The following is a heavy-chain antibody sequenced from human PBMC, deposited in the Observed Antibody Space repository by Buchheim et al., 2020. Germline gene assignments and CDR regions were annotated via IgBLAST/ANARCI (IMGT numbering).Heavy chain of an antibody. Sequence: QVQLQESGPGLVKPSQTLSLTCTVSGGSISSGSYYWSWIRQPAGKGLEWIGRIYTSGSTNYNPSLKSRVTISVDTSKNQFSLKLSSATAADTAVYYCASIAAAGNYYYYYGMDVWGQGTT. CDR2: IYTSGST. CDR1: GGSISSGSYY. V-gene: IGHV4-61*02. J-gene: IGHJ6*02. D-gene: IGHD6-13*01. CDR3: ASIAAAGNYYYYYGMDV.